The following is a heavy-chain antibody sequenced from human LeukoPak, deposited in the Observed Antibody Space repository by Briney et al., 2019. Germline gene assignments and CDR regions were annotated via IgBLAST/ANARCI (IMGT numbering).Heavy chain of an antibody. J-gene: IGHJ3*01. D-gene: IGHD2-15*01. Sequence: PGGSLRLSCAASGFTFSSYAMSWVRQAPGKGLEWVSAISGSGGSTYYADSVKARFTLARDNSKNTLSLQMNSLRAEDTAVYYCASVVVVSATGAFDVWGQGTMVTVSS. CDR2: ISGSGGST. CDR3: ASVVVVSATGAFDV. CDR1: GFTFSSYA. V-gene: IGHV3-23*01.